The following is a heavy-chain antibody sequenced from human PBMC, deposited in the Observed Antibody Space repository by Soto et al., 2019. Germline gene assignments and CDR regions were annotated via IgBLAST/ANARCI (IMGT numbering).Heavy chain of an antibody. J-gene: IGHJ4*02. CDR1: GFPFSGYS. V-gene: IGHV3-48*02. CDR3: TRDRHYGPSGY. D-gene: IGHD3-16*01. CDR2: ISSDINTV. Sequence: GSLRLSCAASGFPFSGYSMNWVRQSPGKGLEWISYISSDINTVHYADSVRGRFTISRDNARNSLYLQMNSLKDDDTAIYYCTRDRHYGPSGYWGQGTLVTVSS.